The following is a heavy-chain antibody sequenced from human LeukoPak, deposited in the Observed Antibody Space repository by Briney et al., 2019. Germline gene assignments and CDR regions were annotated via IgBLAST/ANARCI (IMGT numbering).Heavy chain of an antibody. Sequence: SETLSLTCTVSGGSISSYYWSWIRQPPGKGLEWIGYIYYSGSTNYNPSLKSRVTISVDTSKNQFSLKLSSVTAADMAVYYCARTYYDFWSGRAYFDYWGQGTLVTVSS. J-gene: IGHJ4*02. V-gene: IGHV4-59*12. CDR3: ARTYYDFWSGRAYFDY. CDR2: IYYSGST. D-gene: IGHD3-3*01. CDR1: GGSISSYY.